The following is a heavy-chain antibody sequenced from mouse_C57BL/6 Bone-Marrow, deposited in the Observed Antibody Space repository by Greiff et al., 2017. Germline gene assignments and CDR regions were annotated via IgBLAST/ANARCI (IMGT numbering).Heavy chain of an antibody. J-gene: IGHJ2*01. CDR1: GYTFTDYE. CDR3: TGGYPFDY. CDR2: IDPETGGT. V-gene: IGHV1-15*01. D-gene: IGHD2-2*01. Sequence: VQRVEPGAELVRPGASVTLSCKASGYTFTDYEMHWVKQTPVHGLEWIGAIDPETGGTAYNQKFKGKAILTADKSSSTAYMELRSLTSEDSADYYCTGGYPFDYWGQGTTLTVSS.